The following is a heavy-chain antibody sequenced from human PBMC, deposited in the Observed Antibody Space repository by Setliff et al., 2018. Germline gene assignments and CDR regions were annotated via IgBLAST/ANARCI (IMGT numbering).Heavy chain of an antibody. CDR1: GGSLNSGSYY. D-gene: IGHD1-26*01. J-gene: IGHJ5*02. CDR2: LHTSGST. CDR3: ARDNTILGATDH. V-gene: IGHV4-61*02. Sequence: SETLSLTCAVSGGSLNSGSYYWSWIRQSTERGLEWLGRLHTSGSTTYNPALNSRVTISVDTSTNQFSLRLTSLTAADTVVYFCARDNTILGATDHWGQGTLVTV.